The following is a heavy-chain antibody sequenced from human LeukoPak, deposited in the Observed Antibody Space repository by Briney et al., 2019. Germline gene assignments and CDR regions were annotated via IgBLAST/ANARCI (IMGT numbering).Heavy chain of an antibody. CDR2: ISGSGSST. CDR3: AKPLWFGELLYAY. D-gene: IGHD3-10*01. Sequence: GGSLRLSCVASGFTFSSYAMSWVHQAPGKGLEWVLAISGSGSSTYYADSVKGRFTISRDNSKNTLYLQMNSLRAEDTAVYYCAKPLWFGELLYAYWGQGTLVTVSS. J-gene: IGHJ4*02. V-gene: IGHV3-23*01. CDR1: GFTFSSYA.